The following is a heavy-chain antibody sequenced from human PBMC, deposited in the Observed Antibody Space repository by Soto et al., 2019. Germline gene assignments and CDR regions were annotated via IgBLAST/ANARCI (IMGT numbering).Heavy chain of an antibody. D-gene: IGHD3-22*01. CDR1: GGSISSSSYY. J-gene: IGHJ4*02. CDR3: ARGVGGYYLGYFDY. V-gene: IGHV4-39*01. Sequence: QLQLQESGPGLVKPSETLSLTCTVSGGSISSSSYYWGWIRQPPGKGLEWIGSIYYSGSTYYNPSLKSRVTIAVDTSKNQFSLKLSSVTAADTAVYYCARGVGGYYLGYFDYWGQGTLVTVSS. CDR2: IYYSGST.